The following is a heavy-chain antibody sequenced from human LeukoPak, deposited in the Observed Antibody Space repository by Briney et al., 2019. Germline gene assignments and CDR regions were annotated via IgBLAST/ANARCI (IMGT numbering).Heavy chain of an antibody. CDR1: GFTFSSYA. CDR2: ISGSGGST. J-gene: IGHJ6*02. CDR3: AKGQAVADTYYYYGMDV. Sequence: GGSLRLSCAASGFTFSSYAMSWVRQAPGKGLEWVSAISGSGGSTYYADSVKGRFTISRDNSKNTLYLQMNSLRAEDTAVYYCAKGQAVADTYYYYGMDVWGQETTVTVSS. D-gene: IGHD6-19*01. V-gene: IGHV3-23*01.